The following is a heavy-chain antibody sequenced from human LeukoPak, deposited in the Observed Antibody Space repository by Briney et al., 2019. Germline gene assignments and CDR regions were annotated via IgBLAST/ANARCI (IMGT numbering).Heavy chain of an antibody. J-gene: IGHJ5*02. D-gene: IGHD6-13*01. CDR2: IWYDGSKK. Sequence: GGSLKLSCAASGFTFSGSAMHWVRQAPGKGLEWVAVIWYDGSKKYYADSVKGRFTISRDNSKNTLYLQMNSLRAEDTAVYYCARDRIAAAPRYWFDPWGQGTLVTVSS. V-gene: IGHV3-33*08. CDR3: ARDRIAAAPRYWFDP. CDR1: GFTFSGSA.